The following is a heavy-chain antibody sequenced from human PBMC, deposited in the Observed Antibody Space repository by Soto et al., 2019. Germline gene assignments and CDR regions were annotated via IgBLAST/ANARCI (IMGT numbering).Heavy chain of an antibody. CDR3: ASQYSSGWYVLFDY. Sequence: PSETLSLTCTVSGGSISSSSYYWGWIRQPPGKGLEWIGSIYYSWSTYYNPSLKSRVTISVDTSKNQFSLKLSSVTAADTAVYYCASQYSSGWYVLFDYWGQGTLVTVSS. CDR1: GGSISSSSYY. V-gene: IGHV4-39*01. CDR2: IYYSWST. J-gene: IGHJ4*02. D-gene: IGHD6-19*01.